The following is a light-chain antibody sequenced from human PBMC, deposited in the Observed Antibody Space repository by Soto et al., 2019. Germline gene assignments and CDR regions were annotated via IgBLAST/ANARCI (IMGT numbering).Light chain of an antibody. Sequence: QSVLTQPASVSGSPGQSIAISCTGTSSDVGGYNYVSWYQQHPGKAPKLIIHEVSNRPSGLSDRFSGSKSGNTASLTISGLQADDEADYYCISHTSYNTRFFGTVTKLTVL. V-gene: IGLV2-14*01. CDR3: ISHTSYNTRF. CDR2: EVS. CDR1: SSDVGGYNY. J-gene: IGLJ1*01.